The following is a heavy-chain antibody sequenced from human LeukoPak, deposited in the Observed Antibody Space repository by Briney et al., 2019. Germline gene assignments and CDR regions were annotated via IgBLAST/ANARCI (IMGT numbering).Heavy chain of an antibody. CDR3: AREGFGGVIVRSDAFDI. CDR2: IYHSGST. J-gene: IGHJ3*02. V-gene: IGHV4-38-2*02. Sequence: SETLSLTCAVSGYSISSGYYWGWIRPPPGKGVEWIGSIYHSGSTYYNPSRKSRVTISVDTSKNQFSLKLSSVTAADTAVYSCAREGFGGVIVRSDAFDIWGQGTMVTVSS. CDR1: GYSISSGYY. D-gene: IGHD3-16*02.